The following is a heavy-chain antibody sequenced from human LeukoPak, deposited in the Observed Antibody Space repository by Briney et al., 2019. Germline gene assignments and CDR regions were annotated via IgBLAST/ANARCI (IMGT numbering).Heavy chain of an antibody. V-gene: IGHV4-59*01. CDR2: IYYSGST. CDR1: GGSISSYY. Sequence: SETLSLTCTVSGGSISSYYWSWIRQPPGKGLEWIGYIYYSGSTNYNPSLKSRVTISVDTSKNQLSLKLSSVTAADTAVYYCARGGIAAAHPFDYWGQGTLVTVSS. CDR3: ARGGIAAAHPFDY. D-gene: IGHD6-13*01. J-gene: IGHJ4*02.